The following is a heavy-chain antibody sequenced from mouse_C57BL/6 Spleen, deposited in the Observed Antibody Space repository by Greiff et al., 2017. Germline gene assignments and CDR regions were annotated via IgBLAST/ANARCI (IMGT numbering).Heavy chain of an antibody. J-gene: IGHJ4*01. V-gene: IGHV5-17*01. CDR1: GFTFSDYG. Sequence: EVKVVESGGGLVKPGGSLKLSCAASGFTFSDYGMHWVRQAPEKGLEWVAYISSGSSTIYYADTVKGRFTISSDNSKNTLFMQMTSLRSEDTAMYNCARDAPYYYGSSYRGHAMDYWGQGTSVTVSS. CDR3: ARDAPYYYGSSYRGHAMDY. CDR2: ISSGSSTI. D-gene: IGHD1-1*01.